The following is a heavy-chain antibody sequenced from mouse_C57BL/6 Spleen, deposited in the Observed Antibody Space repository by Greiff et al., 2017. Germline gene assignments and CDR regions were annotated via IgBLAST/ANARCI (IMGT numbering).Heavy chain of an antibody. J-gene: IGHJ2*01. CDR1: GYTFTSYW. D-gene: IGHD1-1*01. CDR3: SRVATVVPYYFSY. V-gene: IGHV1-69*01. CDR2: IDPSDSST. Sequence: QVQLQQPGAELVMPGASVKLSCKASGYTFTSYWMHWVKQRPGQGLEWIGEIDPSDSSTKYNQKFKGKYTLTVDKSSSTAYMQLSSLPSEDSSVYYCSRVATVVPYYFSYWGQVTTLTVSS.